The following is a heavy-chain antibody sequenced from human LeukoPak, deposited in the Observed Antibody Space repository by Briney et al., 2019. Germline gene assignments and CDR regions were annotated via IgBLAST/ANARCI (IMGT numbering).Heavy chain of an antibody. CDR3: AKGGTRHMDV. CDR1: GFTFSNYW. Sequence: GGSLRLSCAASGFTFSNYWMHWVRQAPGKGLVGVSRINSDGTSTNYADSVKGRFTISRDNAKNTLYLQMNSLRAEDTAVYYCAKGGTRHMDVWGKGTTVTVSS. CDR2: INSDGTST. V-gene: IGHV3-74*01. D-gene: IGHD1-1*01. J-gene: IGHJ6*03.